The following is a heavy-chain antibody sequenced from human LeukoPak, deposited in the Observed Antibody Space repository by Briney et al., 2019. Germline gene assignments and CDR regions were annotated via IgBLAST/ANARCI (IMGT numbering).Heavy chain of an antibody. D-gene: IGHD1-26*01. CDR3: AKEYSSGSYFDY. CDR2: ISYDGSNK. J-gene: IGHJ4*02. V-gene: IGHV3-30*18. CDR1: GFTFSSYG. Sequence: GRSLRLSCAASGFTFSSYGMHWVRQAPGKGLEWVGVISYDGSNKYYADSVKGRFTISRDNSKNTLYLQMNSLRAEDTAVYYCAKEYSSGSYFDYWGQGTLVTVSS.